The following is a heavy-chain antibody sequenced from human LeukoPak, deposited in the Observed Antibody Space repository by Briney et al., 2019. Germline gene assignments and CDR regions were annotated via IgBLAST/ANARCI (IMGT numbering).Heavy chain of an antibody. CDR3: AKDVNYSSSGTFDY. V-gene: IGHV3-9*03. J-gene: IGHJ4*02. CDR2: ISWNSGRM. CDR1: GFTFDDYA. Sequence: GGSLRLSCAASGFTFDDYAMHWVRQAPGKGLEWVSSISWNSGRMDYADSVKGRFTISRDNAKNSLYLQMNSLRVEDMALYYCAKDVNYSSSGTFDYWGQGTLVTVSS. D-gene: IGHD3-10*01.